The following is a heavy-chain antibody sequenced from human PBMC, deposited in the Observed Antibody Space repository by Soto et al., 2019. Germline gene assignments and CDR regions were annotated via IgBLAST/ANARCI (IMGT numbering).Heavy chain of an antibody. CDR1: GFPLSSYW. Sequence: PGGSLRLSCAASGFPLSSYWMNWVRQAPGKGLEWVANIKQDGSEKYYVDSVKGRFTISRDNAKNSLYLQMNSLRAEDTAVYYCARNFLSPDYWGQGTLVTVPS. CDR2: IKQDGSEK. V-gene: IGHV3-7*01. CDR3: ARNFLSPDY. J-gene: IGHJ4*02.